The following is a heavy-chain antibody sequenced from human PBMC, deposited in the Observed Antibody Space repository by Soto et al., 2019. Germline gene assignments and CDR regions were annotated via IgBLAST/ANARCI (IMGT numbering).Heavy chain of an antibody. V-gene: IGHV3-23*01. J-gene: IGHJ6*02. Sequence: GGSLRLSCAASGFTFSSYAMSWVRQAPGKGLEWVSAISGSGGSTYYADSVKGRFTISRDNSKNTLYLQMNSLRAEDTAVSYCAKVGGDRSGYYYYYYHGMDVWGQGTTVTVSS. CDR1: GFTFSSYA. CDR2: ISGSGGST. D-gene: IGHD3-22*01. CDR3: AKVGGDRSGYYYYYYHGMDV.